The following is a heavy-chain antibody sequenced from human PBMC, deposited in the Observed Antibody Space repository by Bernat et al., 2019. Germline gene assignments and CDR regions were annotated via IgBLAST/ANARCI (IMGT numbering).Heavy chain of an antibody. V-gene: IGHV4-61*02. CDR3: AREYTVTTLDSESQNN. J-gene: IGHJ4*02. Sequence: QVQLQESAPGLVNPSQTLSLTCIVSGGSIGSGSYSCGWSLQPAGKGLEWIGRIYTSGSTNYNPSLKSRVTISVDTSKNQFSLKLSSVTAADTAVYYCAREYTVTTLDSESQNNWGQGTLVTVSS. D-gene: IGHD4-17*01. CDR1: GGSIGSGSYS. CDR2: IYTSGST.